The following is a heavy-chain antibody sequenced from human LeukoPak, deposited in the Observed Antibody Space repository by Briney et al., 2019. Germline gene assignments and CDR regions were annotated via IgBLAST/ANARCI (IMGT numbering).Heavy chain of an antibody. CDR2: IQEDGSAQ. CDR3: ARVAYGDRY. J-gene: IGHJ4*02. Sequence: PGGSLRLSCAASGFTFSNYRMSWVRQAPGKGLEWVGNIQEDGSAQYYVDSVKGRFTISRDNAKNSLYLQMNSLRVDDTAVYYCARVAYGDRYWGQGTLVTVSS. CDR1: GFTFSNYR. D-gene: IGHD4-17*01. V-gene: IGHV3-7*01.